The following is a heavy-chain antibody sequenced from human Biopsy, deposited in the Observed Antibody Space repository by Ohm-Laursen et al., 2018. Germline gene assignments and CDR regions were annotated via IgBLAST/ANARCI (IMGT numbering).Heavy chain of an antibody. J-gene: IGHJ4*02. CDR1: GFSFTGYY. CDR2: ISPKSGDT. D-gene: IGHD4-17*01. Sequence: GASVKVSCKASGFSFTGYYIHWVRQALGQGLEWMGWISPKSGDTNYAHKFQGNITMTRDTSMSTAYMEMSRLRCDDTAVYYCARDPHGEGRDYGSYFDYWGQGTLVTVSS. V-gene: IGHV1-2*02. CDR3: ARDPHGEGRDYGSYFDY.